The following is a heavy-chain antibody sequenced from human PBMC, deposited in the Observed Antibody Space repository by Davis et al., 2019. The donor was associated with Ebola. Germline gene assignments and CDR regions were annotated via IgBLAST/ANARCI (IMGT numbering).Heavy chain of an antibody. V-gene: IGHV5-51*01. Sequence: GESLKISCKGSGYSFANYWIGWVRQMPGKGLEWMGIIYPGDSDTRYSPSFQGQVTISADKSITTAYLHWNSLKASDTAMYYCARQGAPYSAPANWGQGTLVTVSS. CDR3: ARQGAPYSAPAN. CDR2: IYPGDSDT. D-gene: IGHD1-26*01. J-gene: IGHJ4*02. CDR1: GYSFANYW.